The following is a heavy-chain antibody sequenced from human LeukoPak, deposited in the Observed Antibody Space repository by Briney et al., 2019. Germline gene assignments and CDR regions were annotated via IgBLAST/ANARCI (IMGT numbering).Heavy chain of an antibody. J-gene: IGHJ5*02. Sequence: SETLSLTCTVSGDSISGSSYYWCWIRQPPGKGLEWIGSIHYSGNTQYNPSLKSRVSTLVDTSKNQFSLKLTSVTAADTAVYYCARTYYYDSSGYFPFDPWGQGTLVTVSS. D-gene: IGHD3-22*01. CDR2: IHYSGNT. CDR3: ARTYYYDSSGYFPFDP. CDR1: GDSISGSSYY. V-gene: IGHV4-39*01.